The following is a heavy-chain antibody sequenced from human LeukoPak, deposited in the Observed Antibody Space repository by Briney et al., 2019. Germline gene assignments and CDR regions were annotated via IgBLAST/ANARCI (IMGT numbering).Heavy chain of an antibody. Sequence: GGSLRLSCGASGFTFSSYGMHWVRQAPGKGLEWVAVISYDGTNKYYADSVKGRFTISRDISKNTLYLQMNSLRAEDTAVYYCAREVGYNDGSGPNWFDPWGQGTLVTVSS. CDR3: AREVGYNDGSGPNWFDP. V-gene: IGHV3-30*19. D-gene: IGHD3-22*01. CDR1: GFTFSSYG. J-gene: IGHJ5*02. CDR2: ISYDGTNK.